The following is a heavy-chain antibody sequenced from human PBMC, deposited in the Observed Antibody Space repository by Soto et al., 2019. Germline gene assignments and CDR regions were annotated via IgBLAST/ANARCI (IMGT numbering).Heavy chain of an antibody. CDR1: GFTFSSYS. CDR2: ISSSSSYI. J-gene: IGHJ4*02. D-gene: IGHD3-10*01. CDR3: AGGITMVRGSLVYYFDY. V-gene: IGHV3-21*01. Sequence: EVQLVESGGGLVQPGGSLRLSCAASGFTFSSYSMNWVRQAPGKGLEWVSSISSSSSYIYYADSVKGRFTISRDNAKNSLYLQMNSLRAEDTAVYYCAGGITMVRGSLVYYFDYWGQGTLVTVSS.